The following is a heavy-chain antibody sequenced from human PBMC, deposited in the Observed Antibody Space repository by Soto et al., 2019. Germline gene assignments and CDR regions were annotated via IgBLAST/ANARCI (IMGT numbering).Heavy chain of an antibody. V-gene: IGHV3-9*01. CDR2: ISWNSDSI. CDR3: AKSSTYYDILTGYYDAFDI. CDR1: GFTFDDYA. J-gene: IGHJ3*02. D-gene: IGHD3-9*01. Sequence: GGSLRLSCEASGFTFDDYAMHWVRQAPGKGLEWVSGISWNSDSIGYADSVKGRFTISRDNVKNSLYLQMNSLRAEDTDLYYCAKSSTYYDILTGYYDAFDILGQGTIFTGSS.